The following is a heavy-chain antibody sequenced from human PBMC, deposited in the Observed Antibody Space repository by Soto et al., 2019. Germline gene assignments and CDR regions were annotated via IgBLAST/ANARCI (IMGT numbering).Heavy chain of an antibody. J-gene: IGHJ4*02. V-gene: IGHV4-4*02. D-gene: IGHD3-3*01. CDR1: CASITSNNW. Sequence: SETLSLTCVVSCASITSNNWWSWVLQPPGKGLEWVGEVYHSGTTNYNPSLKSRVTLSVDKSKNQFSLKVTSVTAADTAVYYCAKDGSGNHYYFDKWGQGTLVIVSS. CDR3: AKDGSGNHYYFDK. CDR2: VYHSGTT.